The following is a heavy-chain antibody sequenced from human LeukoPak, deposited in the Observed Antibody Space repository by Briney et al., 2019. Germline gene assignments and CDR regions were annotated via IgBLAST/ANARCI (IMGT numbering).Heavy chain of an antibody. Sequence: ASVKVSCKASGYTFTSYYMHWVRQAPGQGLEWMGWINPNSGGTNYAQKFQGRVTMTRDTSISTAYMELSRLRSDDTAVYYCARSASFDYDSSGYYPDYWGQGTLVTVSS. CDR1: GYTFTSYY. J-gene: IGHJ4*02. D-gene: IGHD3-22*01. CDR2: INPNSGGT. CDR3: ARSASFDYDSSGYYPDY. V-gene: IGHV1-2*02.